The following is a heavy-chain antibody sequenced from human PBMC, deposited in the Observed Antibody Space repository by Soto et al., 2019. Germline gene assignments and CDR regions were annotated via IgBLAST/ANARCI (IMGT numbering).Heavy chain of an antibody. D-gene: IGHD1-1*01. CDR3: ASQFESTTYIDY. CDR2: ISHTGSP. J-gene: IGHJ4*02. CDR1: GGSISNSDYF. Sequence: PSETLSLTCTVSGGSISNSDYFWAWMRQPPGKGLEWVGTISHTGSPRYNPSLKSRVTISVDTSKNQFSLRLPSVTAADTAVFYCASQFESTTYIDYSGRGTLVTVSS. V-gene: IGHV4-39*01.